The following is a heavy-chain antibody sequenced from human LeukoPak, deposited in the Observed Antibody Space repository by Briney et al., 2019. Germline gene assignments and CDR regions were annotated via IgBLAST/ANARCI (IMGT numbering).Heavy chain of an antibody. CDR2: INHSGST. Sequence: ASETLSLTCAVYGGSFSGYYWSWIPQLPGKGLEWIGEINHSGSTNYNPSLKSRVTISVDTSKNQFSLKLSSVTAADTAVYYCARGQGDDYGDPYYYYGMDVWGQGTTVTVSS. CDR1: GGSFSGYY. V-gene: IGHV4-34*01. CDR3: ARGQGDDYGDPYYYYGMDV. J-gene: IGHJ6*02. D-gene: IGHD4-17*01.